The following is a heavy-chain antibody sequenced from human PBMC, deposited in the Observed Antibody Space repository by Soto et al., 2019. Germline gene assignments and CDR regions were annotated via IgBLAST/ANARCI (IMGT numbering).Heavy chain of an antibody. D-gene: IGHD3-3*01. CDR2: IDKYGNKI. CDR3: ARIRRTFDFHGLDV. V-gene: IGHV3-48*03. J-gene: IGHJ6*04. CDR1: GFAFSSYE. Sequence: GGSLRLSCAGSGFAFSSYEMTWVRQAPGKGLEWVSDIDKYGNKIYYVDSVKGRFTISRDNARNSLFLQMHSLRADDTALYYCARIRRTFDFHGLDVGGKGSTVTVAS.